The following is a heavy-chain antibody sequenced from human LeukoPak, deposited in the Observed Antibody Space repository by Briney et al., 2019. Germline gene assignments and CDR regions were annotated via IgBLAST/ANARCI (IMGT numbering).Heavy chain of an antibody. J-gene: IGHJ4*02. CDR1: GLTFSSNG. CDR3: AKDRVVVPASSSDY. Sequence: SLRLSGEASGLTFSSNGMSWARQAPGKGLEWVSAISGSGGSTYYADSVKGRFTISRDNSKNTLYLHMNSLRAEDTAVFYCAKDRVVVPASSSDYWGQGTLVTVSS. D-gene: IGHD2-2*01. V-gene: IGHV3-23*01. CDR2: ISGSGGST.